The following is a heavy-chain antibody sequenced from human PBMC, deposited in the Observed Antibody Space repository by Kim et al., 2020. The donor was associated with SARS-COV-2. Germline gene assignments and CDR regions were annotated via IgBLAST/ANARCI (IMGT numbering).Heavy chain of an antibody. V-gene: IGHV1-2*04. CDR2: INPNSGGT. Sequence: ASVKVSCKASGYTFTGYYMHWVRQAPGQGLEWMGWINPNSGGTNYAQKFQGWVTMTRDTSISTAYMELSRLRSDDTAVYYCARGGGSGYYYDSSGAITWGDAFDIWGQGTMVTVSS. J-gene: IGHJ3*02. CDR3: ARGGGSGYYYDSSGAITWGDAFDI. CDR1: GYTFTGYY. D-gene: IGHD3-22*01.